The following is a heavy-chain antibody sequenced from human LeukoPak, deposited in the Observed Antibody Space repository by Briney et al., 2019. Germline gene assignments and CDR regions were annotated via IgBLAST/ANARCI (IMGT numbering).Heavy chain of an antibody. CDR1: GFTVSSNY. CDR2: IYSGGTT. CDR3: TKLKGWYGEGYFDY. D-gene: IGHD3-10*01. J-gene: IGHJ4*02. V-gene: IGHV3-53*01. Sequence: GGTLRLSCAASGFTVSSNYMSWVRQAAAKGLEWVSVIYSGGTTFYADSVKGRFTISRDNSKNTLYLQMNSLRADDTAVYYCTKLKGWYGEGYFDYWGQGTLVTVSS.